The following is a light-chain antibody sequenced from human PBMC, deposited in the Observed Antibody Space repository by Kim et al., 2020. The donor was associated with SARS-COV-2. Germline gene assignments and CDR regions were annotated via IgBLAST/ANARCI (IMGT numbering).Light chain of an antibody. J-gene: IGKJ4*01. CDR3: QQYGSPPPLT. Sequence: EIVLTQSPGTLSLSPGETATLSCRASQLVHSNYLAWYRQRRGQAPTLLIYGATRRATGVPDRFRGSGSGADFTLTISGLEPEDFAVYYCQQYGSPPPLTFGGGTQVDIK. V-gene: IGKV3-20*01. CDR2: GAT. CDR1: QLVHSNY.